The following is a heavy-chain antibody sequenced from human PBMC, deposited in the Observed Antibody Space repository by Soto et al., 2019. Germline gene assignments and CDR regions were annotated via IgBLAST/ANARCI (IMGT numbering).Heavy chain of an antibody. J-gene: IGHJ1*01. CDR1: GFTFSNAW. Sequence: GGSLRLSCAASGFTFSNAWMSWVRQAPGKGLEWVGRIKSKTDGGTTDYAAPVKGRFTISRDDSKNTLYLQMNSLKTEDTAVYYCILQSDYIWGSYRYPPHRKYFQHWGQGTLVTVSS. V-gene: IGHV3-15*01. CDR3: ILQSDYIWGSYRYPPHRKYFQH. D-gene: IGHD3-16*02. CDR2: IKSKTDGGTT.